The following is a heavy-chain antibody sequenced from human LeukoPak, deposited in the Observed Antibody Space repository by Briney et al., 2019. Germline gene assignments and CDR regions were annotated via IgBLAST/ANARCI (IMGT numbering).Heavy chain of an antibody. CDR1: GFTFSSYW. D-gene: IGHD3-22*01. CDR2: IKQDGSEK. V-gene: IGHV3-7*01. Sequence: GGSLRLSCAASGFTFSSYWMSWVRQAPGKGVEWVANIKQDGSEKYYVDSVKGRFTISRDNAKNSLYLQMNSLRAEDTAVYYCARPYDSSGYSMYYFDYWGQGTLVTVSS. J-gene: IGHJ4*02. CDR3: ARPYDSSGYSMYYFDY.